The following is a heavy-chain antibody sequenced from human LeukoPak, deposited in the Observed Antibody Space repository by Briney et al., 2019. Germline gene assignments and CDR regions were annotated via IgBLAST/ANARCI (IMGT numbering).Heavy chain of an antibody. CDR3: ARGDGYNSNPDY. CDR2: IYYSGST. Sequence: SESLSLTCTVSGGSISSGGYYWSWIRQHPGTGLEWIGYIYYSGSTYYNPSLKSRVTISVDTSKNQFSLKLSSVTAADTAVYYCARGDGYNSNPDYWGQGTLVTVSS. V-gene: IGHV4-31*03. J-gene: IGHJ4*02. D-gene: IGHD5-24*01. CDR1: GGSISSGGYY.